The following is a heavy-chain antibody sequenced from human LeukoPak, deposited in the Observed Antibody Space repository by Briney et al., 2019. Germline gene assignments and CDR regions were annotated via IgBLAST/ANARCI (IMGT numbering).Heavy chain of an antibody. V-gene: IGHV3-30*02. CDR3: AKDQGSSWYLGYFDY. CDR1: GFTFSSCG. CDR2: IRYDGSNK. Sequence: PGVSLRLSCAASGFTFSSCGMHWVRQAPGKGLEWVAFIRYDGSNKYYADSVKGRFTISRDNSKNTLYLQMNSLRAEDTAVYYCAKDQGSSWYLGYFDYWGQGTLVTVSS. D-gene: IGHD6-13*01. J-gene: IGHJ4*02.